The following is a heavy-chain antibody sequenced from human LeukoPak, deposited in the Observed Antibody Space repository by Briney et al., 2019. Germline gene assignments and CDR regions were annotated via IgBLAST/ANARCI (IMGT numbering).Heavy chain of an antibody. CDR3: ARGGYSYGRNYYGMDV. CDR1: GYTFTGYY. J-gene: IGHJ6*02. CDR2: INPNSGGT. Sequence: ASVKVSCKASGYTFTGYYMHWVRQAPGQGLEWMGWINPNSGGTNYAQKFRGRVTMTRDTSISTAYMELSRLRSDDTAVYYCARGGYSYGRNYYGMDVWGQGTTVTVSS. V-gene: IGHV1-2*02. D-gene: IGHD5-18*01.